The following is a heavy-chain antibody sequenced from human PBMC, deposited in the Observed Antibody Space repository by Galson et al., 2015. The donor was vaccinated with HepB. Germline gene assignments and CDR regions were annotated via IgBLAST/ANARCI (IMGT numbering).Heavy chain of an antibody. CDR2: ISSSSSYT. CDR1: GFTFSDYY. D-gene: IGHD2-2*01. CDR3: ARDLPEYCSSTSCYAVVSYYYYYGMDV. V-gene: IGHV3-11*06. Sequence: SLRLSCAASGFTFSDYYMSWIRQAPGKGLEWVSYISSSSSYTNYADSVKGRFTISRDNAKNSLYLQMNSLRAEDTAVYYCARDLPEYCSSTSCYAVVSYYYYYGMDVWGQGTTVTVSS. J-gene: IGHJ6*02.